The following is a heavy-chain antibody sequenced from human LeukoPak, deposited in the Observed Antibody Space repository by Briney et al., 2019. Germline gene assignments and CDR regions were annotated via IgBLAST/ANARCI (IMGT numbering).Heavy chain of an antibody. V-gene: IGHV1-46*01. D-gene: IGHD3-22*01. Sequence: ASVRVSCKASGYTFTIYYMHWVRQAPGQGVEWVGIINPSGGSTSYAQKFQGRVTMTRDTSTSTVYMELSSLRSEDTAVYYCARDPYDSSGYSYGMDVWGQGTTVTVSS. CDR3: ARDPYDSSGYSYGMDV. CDR2: INPSGGST. J-gene: IGHJ6*02. CDR1: GYTFTIYY.